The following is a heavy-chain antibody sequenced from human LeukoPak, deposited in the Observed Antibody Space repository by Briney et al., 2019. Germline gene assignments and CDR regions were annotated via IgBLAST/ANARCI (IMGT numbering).Heavy chain of an antibody. CDR3: AREIYGGNSVYYFDY. J-gene: IGHJ4*02. V-gene: IGHV4-4*07. CDR1: GGSISSYY. Sequence: SETLSLTCTVSGGSISSYYWSWIRQPAGKGLEWIGRIYTSGSTNYNPSLKSRVTMSVDTSKNQFSLKLSSVTAADTAVYYCAREIYGGNSVYYFDYWGQGTLVTVSS. D-gene: IGHD4-23*01. CDR2: IYTSGST.